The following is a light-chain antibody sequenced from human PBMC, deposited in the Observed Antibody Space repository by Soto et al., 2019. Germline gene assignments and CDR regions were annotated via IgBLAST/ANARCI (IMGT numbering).Light chain of an antibody. J-gene: IGKJ5*01. CDR3: QQYNSYSSIT. V-gene: IGKV1-5*01. CDR2: DAS. Sequence: DIQMTQAPSPLSASVEDRVTITCRSSQSISSCVAWYQQQPGKAPKLLIYDASSLESGVTSRFSGSGSGTEFTLTISSLQPDDFATYYCQQYNSYSSITFGQGTRLRL. CDR1: QSISSC.